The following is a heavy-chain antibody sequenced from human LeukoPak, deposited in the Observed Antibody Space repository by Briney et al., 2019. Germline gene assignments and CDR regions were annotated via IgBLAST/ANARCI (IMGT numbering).Heavy chain of an antibody. V-gene: IGHV4-39*07. Sequence: SETLSLTCTVSGGSISSSSYYWGWIRQPPGKGLEWIGSIYYSGSTYYNPSLKSRVTISVDTSKNQFSLKLSSVTAADTAVYYCARGAAPQFYDYVWGSYRRTYYFDYWGQGTLVTVSS. CDR2: IYYSGST. CDR3: ARGAAPQFYDYVWGSYRRTYYFDY. D-gene: IGHD3-16*02. CDR1: GGSISSSSYY. J-gene: IGHJ4*02.